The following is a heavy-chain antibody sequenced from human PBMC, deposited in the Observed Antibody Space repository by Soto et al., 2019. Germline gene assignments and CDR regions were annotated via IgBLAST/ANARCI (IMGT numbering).Heavy chain of an antibody. Sequence: PSETLSLTCAVSGGSISSSDYYWGWIRQPPGKGLEWMGSINYSGSTYYNPSLKSRVIMSVDTSKNQFSLKLRSVTATDTAVNYCARLNYGIIDYWGHGTLVTVSS. V-gene: IGHV4-39*01. J-gene: IGHJ4*01. CDR1: GGSISSSDYY. D-gene: IGHD3-9*01. CDR2: INYSGST. CDR3: ARLNYGIIDY.